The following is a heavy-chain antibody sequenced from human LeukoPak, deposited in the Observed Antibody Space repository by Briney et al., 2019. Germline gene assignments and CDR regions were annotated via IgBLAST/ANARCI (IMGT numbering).Heavy chain of an antibody. CDR3: ARGGGYASPIGY. J-gene: IGHJ4*02. CDR1: GGSISTYY. V-gene: IGHV4-59*01. D-gene: IGHD5-12*01. Sequence: PSETLTLTCTLCGGSISTYYWSWIRQPPGKELEWIGYIYHSGSTNYNPSLKSRVTISVDTSKNQFSLKLSSVTAADTAVYYCARGGGYASPIGYWGQGALVTVSS. CDR2: IYHSGST.